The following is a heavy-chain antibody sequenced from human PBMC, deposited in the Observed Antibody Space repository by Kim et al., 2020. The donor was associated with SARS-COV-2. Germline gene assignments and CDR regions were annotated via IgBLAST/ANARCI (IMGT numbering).Heavy chain of an antibody. J-gene: IGHJ4*02. D-gene: IGHD1-26*01. CDR1: GFTFSSYW. V-gene: IGHV3-74*01. Sequence: GGSLRLSCAASGFTFSSYWMHWVRQAPGKGLVWVSRINSDGSSPSYADPVKGRFTISRDNAKNTLYLQMNSLRAEDTAVYYCARDGYIVGAHYYFDYWGQGTLVTVSS. CDR2: INSDGSSP. CDR3: ARDGYIVGAHYYFDY.